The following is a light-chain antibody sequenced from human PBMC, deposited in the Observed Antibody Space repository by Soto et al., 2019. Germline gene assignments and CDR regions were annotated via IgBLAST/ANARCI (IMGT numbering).Light chain of an antibody. V-gene: IGLV2-23*01. CDR2: EGS. CDR1: DSDVGNYNL. CDR3: FSYAGSGTMI. Sequence: QSLLTQPASVSGSPGQSITISCTGFDSDVGNYNLVSWYQQHPGKAPKFIIYEGSRRPSGVSDRFSGSKSGYTASLTISGLQAEDEADYYCFSYAGSGTMIFGGGTKVTVL. J-gene: IGLJ2*01.